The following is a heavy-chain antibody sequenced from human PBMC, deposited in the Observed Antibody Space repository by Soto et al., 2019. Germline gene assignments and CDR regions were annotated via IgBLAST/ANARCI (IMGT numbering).Heavy chain of an antibody. J-gene: IGHJ3*02. D-gene: IGHD6-13*01. CDR3: ARELYSSHNTGAFDI. CDR1: GFTVSNYA. V-gene: IGHV3-21*01. CDR2: ISSSSSYI. Sequence: PGGSLRLSCAASGFTVSNYAMSWVRQAPGKGLEWVSSISSSSSYIYYADSVKGRFTISRDNAKNSLYLQMNSLRAEDTAVYYCARELYSSHNTGAFDIWGQGTMVTVSS.